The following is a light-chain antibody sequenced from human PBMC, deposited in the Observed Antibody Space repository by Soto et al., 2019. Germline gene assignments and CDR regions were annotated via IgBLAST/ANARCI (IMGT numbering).Light chain of an antibody. CDR2: DAS. V-gene: IGKV3-11*01. Sequence: EIVLTQSPVTLSLSPGERATLSCRASQSINNYLAWYLQKPGQPPRLLIYDASNRATAIPVRFSGSGSGTDFTLTISSLEPEDSAVYYCQYRGIWPPGATFGGGTKVEIK. CDR1: QSINNY. CDR3: QYRGIWPPGAT. J-gene: IGKJ4*01.